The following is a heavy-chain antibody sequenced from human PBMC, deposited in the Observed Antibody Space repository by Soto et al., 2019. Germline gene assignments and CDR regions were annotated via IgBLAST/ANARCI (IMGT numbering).Heavy chain of an antibody. CDR2: ISGSGDNT. D-gene: IGHD3-3*01. V-gene: IGHV3-23*01. CDR1: GFTFSSYA. CDR3: AKDLGTDDFWSAYYTYYYMDV. Sequence: EVQLLESGGGLVQPGGSLRLSCAASGFTFSSYALNWVGQAPGKGLEWVSVISGSGDNTYYADSVKGRFTISRDNSKNTLYLQMNSLRAEDTAVYYCAKDLGTDDFWSAYYTYYYMDVWGKGTTVTVSS. J-gene: IGHJ6*03.